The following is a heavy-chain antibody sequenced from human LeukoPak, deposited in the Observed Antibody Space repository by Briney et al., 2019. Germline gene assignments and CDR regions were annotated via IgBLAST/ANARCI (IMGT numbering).Heavy chain of an antibody. CDR1: GGTFSSYA. J-gene: IGHJ4*02. Sequence: ASVKVSCKASGGTFSSYAISWVRQAPGQGLEWMGWISAYNGNTNYAQKLQGRVTMTTDTSTSTAYMELRSLRSDDTAVYYCAREDLDFWSGYYIGGYYFDYWGQGTLVTVSS. D-gene: IGHD3-3*01. CDR2: ISAYNGNT. CDR3: AREDLDFWSGYYIGGYYFDY. V-gene: IGHV1-18*01.